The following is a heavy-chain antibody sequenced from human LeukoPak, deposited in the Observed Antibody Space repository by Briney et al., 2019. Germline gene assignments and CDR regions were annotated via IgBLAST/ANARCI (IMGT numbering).Heavy chain of an antibody. CDR2: RHPGESEI. J-gene: IGHJ5*02. V-gene: IGHV5-51*01. CDR3: AKTIASLGSGARYFDP. Sequence: PGDSLRISCKASGYSFTNYWIAGVRQQPGKGLGGMGSRHPGESEINYSPSFEGQVTSSAATSLSTASLEWSSLKASDSALYSCAKTIASLGSGARYFDPWGQGTMITVSS. D-gene: IGHD6-19*01. CDR1: GYSFTNYW.